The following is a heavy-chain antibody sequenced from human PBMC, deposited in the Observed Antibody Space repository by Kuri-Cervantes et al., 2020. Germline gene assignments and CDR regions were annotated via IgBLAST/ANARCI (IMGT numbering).Heavy chain of an antibody. CDR3: ARDRDYGDYHYYYGMDV. J-gene: IGHJ6*02. D-gene: IGHD4-17*01. CDR2: IWYDGSNK. CDR1: GFTFSSYG. Sequence: GGSLRLSCAASGFTFSSYGMHWVRQAPGKGLEWVAVIWYDGSNKYYADSVKGRFTISRDNSKNTLYLQMNSLRAEDTAVYYCARDRDYGDYHYYYGMDVWGQGTTVTVSS. V-gene: IGHV3-33*01.